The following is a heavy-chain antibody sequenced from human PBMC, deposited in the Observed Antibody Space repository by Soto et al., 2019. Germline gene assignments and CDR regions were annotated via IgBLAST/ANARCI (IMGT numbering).Heavy chain of an antibody. D-gene: IGHD3-9*01. CDR3: ARDILTGYPNPYYYYGMDV. J-gene: IGHJ6*02. V-gene: IGHV4-31*03. CDR1: DGSIRSGGYY. Sequence: KPSETLSLTCTVSDGSIRSGGYYWSWVRQNPRRGLEWIGNIYYSGNTYYNPSLKSRLTISVDTSKNQFSLNLSSVTAADTAVYYCARDILTGYPNPYYYYGMDVWGQGTTVTVSS. CDR2: IYYSGNT.